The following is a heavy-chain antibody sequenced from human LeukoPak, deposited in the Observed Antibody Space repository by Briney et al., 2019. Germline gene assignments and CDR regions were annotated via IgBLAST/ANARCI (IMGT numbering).Heavy chain of an antibody. V-gene: IGHV3-23*01. D-gene: IGHD3-22*01. CDR1: GFTSSSYA. Sequence: GGSLRLSCAASGFTSSSYAMSWVRQAPGKGLEWVSAISGSGGSTYYADSVKGRFTISRDNSKNTLYLQMNSLRAEDTAVYYCAKLVYYYDSSGFSSGHDYWGQGTLVTVSS. J-gene: IGHJ4*02. CDR3: AKLVYYYDSSGFSSGHDY. CDR2: ISGSGGST.